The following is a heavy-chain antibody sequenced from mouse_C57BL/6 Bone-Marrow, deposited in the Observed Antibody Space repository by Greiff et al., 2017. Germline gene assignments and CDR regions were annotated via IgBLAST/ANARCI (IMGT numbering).Heavy chain of an antibody. CDR3: AGGGLPFYAMDY. Sequence: QVQLKQSGPELVRPGVSVKISCKGSGYTFTDYAMHWVKQSHAKSLEWIGVISTYYGDASYNQKFKDKATLTVDKSSSTAYMQLSSLTSEDSAVYYWAGGGLPFYAMDYWGQGTSVTVSS. D-gene: IGHD2-2*01. CDR2: ISTYYGDA. CDR1: GYTFTDYA. V-gene: IGHV1-67*01. J-gene: IGHJ4*01.